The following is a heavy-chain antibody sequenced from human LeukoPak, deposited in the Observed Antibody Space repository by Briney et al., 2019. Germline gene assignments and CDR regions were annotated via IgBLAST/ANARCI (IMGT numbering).Heavy chain of an antibody. J-gene: IGHJ6*02. V-gene: IGHV3-33*08. CDR1: GFTFSSYA. CDR3: AREGHQGRDYYYYGMDV. D-gene: IGHD2-2*01. Sequence: GRSLRLSCAASGFTFSSYAMHWVRQAPGKGLEWVAVIWYDGSNKYYADSVKGRFTISRDNSKNTLYLQMNSLRAEDTAVYYCAREGHQGRDYYYYGMDVWGQGTTVTVSS. CDR2: IWYDGSNK.